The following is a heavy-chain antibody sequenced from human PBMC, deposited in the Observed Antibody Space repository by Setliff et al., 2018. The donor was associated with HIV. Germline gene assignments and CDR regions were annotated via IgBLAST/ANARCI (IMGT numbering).Heavy chain of an antibody. CDR2: IWFDGSKT. Sequence: GESLKISCAASGFTFSTYGMHWVRQAPGKGLEWVAIIWFDGSKTYYADSVKGRFTISRDNSKNTLYLQMNSLRAGDTAVYYCATFYSGYDLDAFDIWGQGTMVTVS. D-gene: IGHD5-12*01. V-gene: IGHV3-33*01. J-gene: IGHJ3*02. CDR3: ATFYSGYDLDAFDI. CDR1: GFTFSTYG.